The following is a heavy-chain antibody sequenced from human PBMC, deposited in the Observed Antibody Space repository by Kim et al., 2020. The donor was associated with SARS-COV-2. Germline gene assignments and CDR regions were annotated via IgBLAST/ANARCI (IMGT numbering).Heavy chain of an antibody. D-gene: IGHD2-2*01. CDR1: RFTFSSSA. J-gene: IGHJ2*01. CDR2: LFGSGHGT. Sequence: GGSLRLSCAASRFTFSSSAMTWVRQAPGKGLEWVSTLFGSGHGTYYGDSVKGRFIVSRDNSKNTLFLQMNNLRADDTAVYYCAKTVHLTSVTFLWYFDLWGRGT. V-gene: IGHV3-23*01. CDR3: AKTVHLTSVTFLWYFDL.